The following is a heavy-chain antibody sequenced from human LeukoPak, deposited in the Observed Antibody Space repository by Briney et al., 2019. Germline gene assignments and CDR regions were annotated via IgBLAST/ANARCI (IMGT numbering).Heavy chain of an antibody. J-gene: IGHJ4*02. CDR2: ITSSRSYI. Sequence: GGSLRLSCAASGFTFSSYSMNWVRQAPGKGLEWVSSITSSRSYIYYADSVKGRFTISRDNAKNSLYLQMNSLRAEDAAVYYCAREALTGYYTAFDYWGQGTLVTVSS. CDR1: GFTFSSYS. D-gene: IGHD3-9*01. CDR3: AREALTGYYTAFDY. V-gene: IGHV3-21*01.